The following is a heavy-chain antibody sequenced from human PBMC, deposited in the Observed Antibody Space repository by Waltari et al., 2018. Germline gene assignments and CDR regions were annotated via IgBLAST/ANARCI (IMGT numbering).Heavy chain of an antibody. CDR1: GFPFSSYA. J-gene: IGHJ4*02. Sequence: EVQLVESGGDLVQPGGSLRLSCAASGFPFSSYAMSWVRQAQGKGLEWVSSITGSGGTTYYAASVKGQFTISRDNSKNTLYLQMNSLRAEDTAVYYCAKGETSGWYRCFGYWGQGALVTVSS. V-gene: IGHV3-23*04. D-gene: IGHD6-19*01. CDR2: ITGSGGTT. CDR3: AKGETSGWYRCFGY.